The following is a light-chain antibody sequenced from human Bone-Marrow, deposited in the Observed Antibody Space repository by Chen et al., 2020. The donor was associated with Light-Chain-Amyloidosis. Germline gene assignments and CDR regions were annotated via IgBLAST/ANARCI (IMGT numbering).Light chain of an antibody. CDR2: TDT. J-gene: IGLJ2*01. V-gene: IGLV3-25*03. CDR3: QSADSSGTYEVI. CDR1: DLPTKY. Sequence: SYELTQPPSASVSPGQTARLTCSGDDLPTKYAYWYQQKPGQAPVLVIHTDTERPSGISERFSGSSSGTTATLTISGVQAEDEADYHCQSADSSGTYEVIFGGGTKLTVL.